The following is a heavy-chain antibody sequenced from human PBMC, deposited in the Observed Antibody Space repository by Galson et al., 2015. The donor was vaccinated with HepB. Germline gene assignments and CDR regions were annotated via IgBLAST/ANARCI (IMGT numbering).Heavy chain of an antibody. CDR1: GDSVSSNSAA. J-gene: IGHJ6*02. V-gene: IGHV6-1*01. Sequence: CAISGDSVSSNSAAWNWIRQSPSRGLEWLGRTYYRSKWYNDYAVSVKSRMSINPDTSKNQFSLQLNSVTPEDTAVYYCARALSRCYYGMDVWGQGTTVTVSS. CDR2: TYYRSKWYN. CDR3: ARALSRCYYGMDV.